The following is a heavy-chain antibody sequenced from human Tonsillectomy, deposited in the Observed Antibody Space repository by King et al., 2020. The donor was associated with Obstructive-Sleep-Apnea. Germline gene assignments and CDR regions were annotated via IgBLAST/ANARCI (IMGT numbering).Heavy chain of an antibody. CDR2: IIGNGGMS. Sequence: VQLVESGGGLVQPGGSLRLSCAASGFTFHTYALNWVRQAPGKGLEWVSNIIGNGGMSDYAGSVKGRFTISRDNSKNTLYLQMNSLRADDTGVYYCAKEDNYGYEAFEIWGKGTMVTVSS. J-gene: IGHJ3*02. D-gene: IGHD5-18*01. CDR1: GFTFHTYA. V-gene: IGHV3-23*04. CDR3: AKEDNYGYEAFEI.